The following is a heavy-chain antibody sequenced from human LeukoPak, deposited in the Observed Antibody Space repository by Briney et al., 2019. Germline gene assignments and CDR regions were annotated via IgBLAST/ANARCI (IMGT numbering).Heavy chain of an antibody. CDR3: ARGYYDILTGYSRYNWFDP. CDR2: INPNSGGT. Sequence: ASVKVSCKASGYTFTGYYMHWVRQAPGQGLEWMGWINPNSGGTKYAQKFQGRVTMTRDTSISTAYMELSRLRSDDTAVYYCARGYYDILTGYSRYNWFDPWGQGTLVTVSS. D-gene: IGHD3-9*01. CDR1: GYTFTGYY. V-gene: IGHV1-2*02. J-gene: IGHJ5*02.